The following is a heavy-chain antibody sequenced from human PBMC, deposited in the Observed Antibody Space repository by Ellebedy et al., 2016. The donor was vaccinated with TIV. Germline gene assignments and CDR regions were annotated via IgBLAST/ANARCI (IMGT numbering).Heavy chain of an antibody. CDR2: IIPIFGTA. CDR1: GGTFSSYA. D-gene: IGHD1-7*01. V-gene: IGHV1-69*06. CDR3: ASLNNWNYPY. Sequence: SVKVSCXASGGTFSSYAISWVRQAPGQGLEWMGGIIPIFGTANYAQKFQGRVTITADKSTSTAYMELSSLRSEDTAVYYCASLNNWNYPYWGQGTLVTVSS. J-gene: IGHJ4*02.